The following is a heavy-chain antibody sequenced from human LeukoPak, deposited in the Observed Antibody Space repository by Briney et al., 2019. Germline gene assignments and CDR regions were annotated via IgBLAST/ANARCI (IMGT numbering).Heavy chain of an antibody. CDR1: GYTFTSYD. CDR2: MNPNSGNT. J-gene: IGHJ4*02. D-gene: IGHD3-10*01. V-gene: IGHV1-8*01. Sequence: EASVKVSCKASGYTFTSYDINWVRQATGQGLEWMGWMNPNSGNTGYAQKFQGRVTMTRNTSISTAYMELSSLRSEDTAVYYCARVIEFGELLPFDYWGQGTLVTVSS. CDR3: ARVIEFGELLPFDY.